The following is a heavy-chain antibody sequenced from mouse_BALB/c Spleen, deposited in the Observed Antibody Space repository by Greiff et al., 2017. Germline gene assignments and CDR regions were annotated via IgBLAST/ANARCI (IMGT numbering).Heavy chain of an antibody. CDR3: ARKDSSGYVPLDY. V-gene: IGHV1-54*03. D-gene: IGHD3-2*01. CDR1: GYAFTNYL. J-gene: IGHJ2*01. Sequence: VQLQQSGAELVRPGTSVKVSCKASGYAFTNYLIEWVKQRPGQGLEWIGVINPGSGGTNYNEKFKGKATLTADKSSSTAYMQLSSLTSDDSAVYFCARKDSSGYVPLDYWGQGTTLTVSS. CDR2: INPGSGGT.